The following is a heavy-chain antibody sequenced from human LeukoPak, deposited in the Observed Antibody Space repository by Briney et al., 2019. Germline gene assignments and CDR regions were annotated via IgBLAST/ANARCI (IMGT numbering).Heavy chain of an antibody. D-gene: IGHD2-15*01. V-gene: IGHV3-11*01. Sequence: PGGSLRLSCVASGLTFSDYYMSWVRQAPGKGLEWISYISSTGYTIYYADSVKGRFTISRDNAKNTLYLQMNNLRAEDTALYYCAKRLGAADTYGRALDYWGQGTLVTVSS. CDR3: AKRLGAADTYGRALDY. CDR1: GLTFSDYY. J-gene: IGHJ1*01. CDR2: ISSTGYTI.